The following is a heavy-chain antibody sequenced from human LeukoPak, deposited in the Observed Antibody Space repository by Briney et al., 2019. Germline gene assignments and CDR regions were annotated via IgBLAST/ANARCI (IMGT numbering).Heavy chain of an antibody. J-gene: IGHJ4*02. V-gene: IGHV1-18*01. Sequence: ASVKVSCKASGYTFTSYGIIWVRQAPEQGLEWMGWISAYKGNTNYAQKLQGRVTMTTDTSTSTAYMELRSLRSDDTAVYYCARDQLLWFGELLQTFDYWGQGTLVTVSS. D-gene: IGHD3-10*01. CDR3: ARDQLLWFGELLQTFDY. CDR1: GYTFTSYG. CDR2: ISAYKGNT.